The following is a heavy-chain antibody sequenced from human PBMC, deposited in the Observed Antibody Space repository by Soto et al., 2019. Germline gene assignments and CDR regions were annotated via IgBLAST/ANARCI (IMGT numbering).Heavy chain of an antibody. V-gene: IGHV3-15*01. Sequence: EVQLVESGGGLVKPGGSLRLSCAASGFTFSNAWMSWVRQAPGKGLEWVGRIKSKTDGGTTDYAAPVKGRFTISRDDSKNTLYRQMNSLKTEDTAVYDCTTDQELRYFDWFPFDYWGQGTLVTVSS. CDR1: GFTFSNAW. J-gene: IGHJ4*02. CDR3: TTDQELRYFDWFPFDY. D-gene: IGHD3-9*01. CDR2: IKSKTDGGTT.